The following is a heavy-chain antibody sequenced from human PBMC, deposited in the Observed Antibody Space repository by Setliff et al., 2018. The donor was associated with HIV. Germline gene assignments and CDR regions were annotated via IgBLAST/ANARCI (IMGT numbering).Heavy chain of an antibody. CDR1: EFTFENYW. D-gene: IGHD2-15*01. J-gene: IGHJ4*02. CDR2: IKRDGSVQ. V-gene: IGHV3-7*03. Sequence: GGSLRLSCVGSEFTFENYWMSWVRQAPEKGLEWVANIKRDGSVQLYVASVKGRFTISRDNRKSSVYLQMNSLRDEDTALYFCARVMDWSGGSYCTDYLGQGTLVTVSS. CDR3: ARVMDWSGGSYCTDY.